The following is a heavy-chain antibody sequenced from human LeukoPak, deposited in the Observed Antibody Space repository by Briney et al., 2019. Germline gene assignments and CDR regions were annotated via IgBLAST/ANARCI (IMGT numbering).Heavy chain of an antibody. J-gene: IGHJ4*02. CDR1: GFTFSDYW. CDR2: IKQDGSEI. Sequence: PGGSLRLSCATSGFTFSDYWMHWVRQAPGRGLEWVANIKQDGSEIYYVDSVEGWFTITGDNAKNSLSLQMNSLRAEDTAVYYCVRAIAAAASYWGQGTLVTVSS. CDR3: VRAIAAAASY. V-gene: IGHV3-7*01. D-gene: IGHD6-13*01.